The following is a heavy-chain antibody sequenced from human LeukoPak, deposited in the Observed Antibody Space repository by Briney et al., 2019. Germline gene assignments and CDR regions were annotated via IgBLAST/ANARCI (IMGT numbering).Heavy chain of an antibody. CDR1: GFTFSSYG. J-gene: IGHJ6*02. D-gene: IGHD2-2*01. Sequence: GGSPRLSCAASGFTFSSYGMHWVRQAPGKGLEWVAVIWYDGSNKYYADSVKGRFTISRDNSKNTLYLQMNSLRVEDTAVYYCARRSSSTLYYGMDVWGQGTTVTVSS. V-gene: IGHV3-33*01. CDR2: IWYDGSNK. CDR3: ARRSSSTLYYGMDV.